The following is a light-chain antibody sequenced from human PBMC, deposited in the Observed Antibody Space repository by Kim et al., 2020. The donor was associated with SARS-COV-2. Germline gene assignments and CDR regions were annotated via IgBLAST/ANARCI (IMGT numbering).Light chain of an antibody. Sequence: SSELTQDPAVSVALGQTVRITCQGDSLRRYYASWYQQKSGQAPVLVMYAKNNRPSGIPDRFSGSSSGNTASLTITGAQAEDEADYYCNSRDSSGNHFVFGTGTKVTVL. V-gene: IGLV3-19*01. J-gene: IGLJ1*01. CDR1: SLRRYY. CDR2: AKN. CDR3: NSRDSSGNHFV.